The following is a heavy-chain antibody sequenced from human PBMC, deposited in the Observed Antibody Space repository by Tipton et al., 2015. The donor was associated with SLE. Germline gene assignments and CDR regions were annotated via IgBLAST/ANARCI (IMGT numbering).Heavy chain of an antibody. V-gene: IGHV4-61*01. CDR2: IYYSGST. CDR1: GGSVSSGSYY. CDR3: ARGVLRGAFDY. D-gene: IGHD3-16*01. J-gene: IGHJ4*02. Sequence: LRLSCTVSGGSVSSGSYYWSWIRQPPGKGLEWIGYIYYSGSTNYNPSLKSRVTISVDTSKNQFSLKLSSVTAADTAVYYCARGVLRGAFDYWGQGTLVTVSS.